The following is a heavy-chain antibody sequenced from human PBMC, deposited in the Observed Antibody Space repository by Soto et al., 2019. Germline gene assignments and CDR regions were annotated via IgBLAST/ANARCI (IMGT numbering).Heavy chain of an antibody. J-gene: IGHJ4*02. D-gene: IGHD3-10*01. CDR1: GFTFSSYS. CDR2: LRSGSGDGTT. Sequence: GGSLRLSCAASGFTFSSYSMSWVRQAPWQGLEWVSGLRSGSGDGTTYYADSVKGRFTISRDNSKNTLFLQMNSLRAEDTAIYYCSKKVNSGPGSQYFDYWGQGALVTVSS. CDR3: SKKVNSGPGSQYFDY. V-gene: IGHV3-23*01.